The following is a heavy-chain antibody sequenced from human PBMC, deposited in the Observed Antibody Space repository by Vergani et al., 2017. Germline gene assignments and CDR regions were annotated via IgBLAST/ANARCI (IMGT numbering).Heavy chain of an antibody. J-gene: IGHJ4*02. CDR1: GGSNSSGSYY. V-gene: IGHV4-61*02. Sequence: QVQLQESGPGLVKPSQTLSLTCTVSGGSNSSGSYYWSWIRQPAGKGLEWIGRIYTSGSTNYNPSLKSRVTISVDTSKNQFSLKLSSVTAADTAVYYCARGQVVPAANGADYWGQGTLVTVSS. CDR2: IYTSGST. CDR3: ARGQVVPAANGADY. D-gene: IGHD2-2*01.